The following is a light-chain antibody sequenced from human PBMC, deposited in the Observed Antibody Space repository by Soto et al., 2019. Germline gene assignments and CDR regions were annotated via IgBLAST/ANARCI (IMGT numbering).Light chain of an antibody. J-gene: IGLJ1*01. CDR1: SSDVGGYSY. CDR3: CSSAGSYSYV. Sequence: QSALTQPRSVSGSPGQSVTISCTGTSSDVGGYSYVSWYQQHPGKAPKLVIYDVSKRPSGVPDRFSGAKSGDTASLTISGLQAEDEADYYCCSSAGSYSYVFGTGTKLTVL. V-gene: IGLV2-11*01. CDR2: DVS.